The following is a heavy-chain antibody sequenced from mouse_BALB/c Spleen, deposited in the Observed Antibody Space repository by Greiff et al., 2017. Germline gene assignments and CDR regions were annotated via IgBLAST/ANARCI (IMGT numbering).Heavy chain of an antibody. CDR2: IDPANGNT. CDR3: AYGYGPAWFAY. Sequence: VQLQQSGAELVKPGASVKLSCTASGFNIKDTYMHWVKQRPEQGLEWIGRIDPANGNTKYDPKFQGKATITADTSSNPAYLQLSSLTSEDTAVYYCAYGYGPAWFAYWGQGTLVTVSA. D-gene: IGHD2-2*01. V-gene: IGHV14-3*02. J-gene: IGHJ3*01. CDR1: GFNIKDTY.